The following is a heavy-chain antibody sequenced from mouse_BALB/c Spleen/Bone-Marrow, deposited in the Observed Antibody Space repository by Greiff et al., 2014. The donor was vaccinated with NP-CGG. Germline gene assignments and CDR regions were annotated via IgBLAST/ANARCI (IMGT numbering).Heavy chain of an antibody. CDR2: ILPGSGST. Sequence: QVQLKQSGAELMKPGAPVKISCKATGYTFSSYWIEWVKQRPGHGLEWIGEILPGSGSTNYNEKFKGKATFTADTSSNTAYMQLSSLTSEDSAVYYCARRVTTANYWGQGTTLTVSS. CDR3: ARRVTTANY. D-gene: IGHD1-2*01. V-gene: IGHV1-9*01. CDR1: GYTFSSYW. J-gene: IGHJ2*01.